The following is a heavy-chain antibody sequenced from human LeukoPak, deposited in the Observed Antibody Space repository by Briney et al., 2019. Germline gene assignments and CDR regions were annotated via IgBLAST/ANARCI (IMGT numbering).Heavy chain of an antibody. V-gene: IGHV4-39*01. CDR2: IYYSGST. Sequence: PSETLSLTCTVSGGSISSSSYYWGWIRQPPGKGLEWIGSIYYSGSTYYNPSLKSRVTISVDTSKNQFSLKLSSVTAADTAVYYCARGNFAPDYWGQGTLVTVSS. J-gene: IGHJ4*02. CDR3: ARGNFAPDY. D-gene: IGHD3-9*01. CDR1: GGSISSSSYY.